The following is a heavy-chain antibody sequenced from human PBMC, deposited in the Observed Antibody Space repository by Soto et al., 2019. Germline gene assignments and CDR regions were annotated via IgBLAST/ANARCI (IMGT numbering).Heavy chain of an antibody. CDR3: VKDPKDTYYDYVWGSYRWDAFDT. D-gene: IGHD3-16*02. Sequence: GGSLRLSCSASVFTFISYAMHWVRQAPGKGLEYVSAISSNGGSTYYADSVKGRFTISRDNSKNTLYLQMSSLRAEDTAVYYCVKDPKDTYYDYVWGSYRWDAFDTWGQGTMVTVSS. CDR1: VFTFISYA. V-gene: IGHV3-64D*06. CDR2: ISSNGGST. J-gene: IGHJ3*02.